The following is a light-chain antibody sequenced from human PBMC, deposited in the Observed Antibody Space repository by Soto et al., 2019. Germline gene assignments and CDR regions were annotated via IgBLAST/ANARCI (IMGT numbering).Light chain of an antibody. CDR3: QQSYSTPLT. V-gene: IGKV1-39*01. CDR2: AAS. J-gene: IGKJ3*01. Sequence: DIQMTQSPSSLSASVGDRVTITCRASQSISSYLNWYQQKPGKAPKLLIYAASSLQSGVPSRFSGSGSGTDFTLTISSLQPEDFATYYCQQSYSTPLTFGPGTKGGYQ. CDR1: QSISSY.